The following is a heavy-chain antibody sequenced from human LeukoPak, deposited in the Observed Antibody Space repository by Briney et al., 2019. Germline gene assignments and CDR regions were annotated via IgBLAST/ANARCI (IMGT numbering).Heavy chain of an antibody. CDR3: ARVGTRAAAGTMWFDP. CDR1: GFTFSSYA. V-gene: IGHV3-30*04. Sequence: GGSLRLSCAASGFTFSSYAMHWVRQAPGKGLEWVVVISYDGSNKYYADSVKGRFTISRDNSKNTLYLQMNSLRAEDTAVYYCARVGTRAAAGTMWFDPWGQGTLVTVSS. D-gene: IGHD6-13*01. J-gene: IGHJ5*02. CDR2: ISYDGSNK.